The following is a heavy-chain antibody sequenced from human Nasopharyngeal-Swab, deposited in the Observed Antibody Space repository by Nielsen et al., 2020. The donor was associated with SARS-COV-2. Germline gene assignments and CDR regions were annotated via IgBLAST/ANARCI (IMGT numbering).Heavy chain of an antibody. V-gene: IGHV3-33*01. J-gene: IGHJ3*02. CDR3: AREGPYSGTNVFDI. CDR2: IWSDGKTT. CDR1: GFSFSNHG. Sequence: GESLKISCAASGFSFSNHGMHWVRQAPGKGLEWEAVIWSDGKTTKYADSVKGRLTISRDKSRNTLYLQMNNLRVEDTAIYYCAREGPYSGTNVFDIWGQGTMVTVPS. D-gene: IGHD5-12*01.